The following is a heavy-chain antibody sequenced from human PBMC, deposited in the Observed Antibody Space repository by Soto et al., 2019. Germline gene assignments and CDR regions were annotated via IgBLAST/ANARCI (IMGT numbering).Heavy chain of an antibody. J-gene: IGHJ6*02. V-gene: IGHV1-69*13. CDR2: IIPMFRTA. Sequence: SVKVSCKASGGTFSNHAISWVRQAPGQGLEWVGGIIPMFRTADYAQRFQGRVTITADDSTTTVYMELSGLRSEDTAMYYCAIYYATYFFCYCYRSFSYGMDLLGQRTTVPLSS. D-gene: IGHD2-15*01. CDR1: GGTFSNHA. CDR3: AIYYATYFFCYCYRSFSYGMDL.